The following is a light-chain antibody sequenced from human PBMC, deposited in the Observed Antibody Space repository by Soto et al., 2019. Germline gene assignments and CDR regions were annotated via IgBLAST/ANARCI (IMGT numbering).Light chain of an antibody. CDR2: GAS. V-gene: IGKV3D-15*01. CDR1: QSVSSN. J-gene: IGKJ4*01. Sequence: EIVKTQSPATLSVSPGERATLSCRASQSVSSNLAWYQQKPGQAPRLLIYGASSRATGIPDRFSGSGSGTDFTLTISSLQSEDFAVYYCQQYSKWPLTFGGGTKGDIK. CDR3: QQYSKWPLT.